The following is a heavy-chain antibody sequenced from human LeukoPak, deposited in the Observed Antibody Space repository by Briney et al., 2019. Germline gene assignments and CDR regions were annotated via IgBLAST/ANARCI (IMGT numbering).Heavy chain of an antibody. Sequence: GGSLRLSCAASGFNFRGYWMNWVRQAPGKGLDWVANIKEDGSQKYYVDSVRGRFTISRDNAKNSLYLQMNSLRAEDTAVYYCARDSGQQLGRYYYYYGMDVWGQGTTVTVSS. CDR3: ARDSGQQLGRYYYYYGMDV. J-gene: IGHJ6*02. CDR2: IKEDGSQK. D-gene: IGHD6-13*01. V-gene: IGHV3-7*01. CDR1: GFNFRGYW.